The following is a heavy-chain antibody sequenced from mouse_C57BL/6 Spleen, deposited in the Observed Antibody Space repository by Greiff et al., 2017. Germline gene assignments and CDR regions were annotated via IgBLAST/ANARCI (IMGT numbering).Heavy chain of an antibody. Sequence: VQLKQSDAELVKPGASVKISCKVSGYAFSGHSINWMKQRPEQGLEWIGHIYPGDGGTKYNGKFKGKATLTADKSSSTAYMQLNSLTSEDSAVYFCARYGSSHDWYFDVGGTGTTVTVSS. V-gene: IGHV1-78*01. CDR2: IYPGDGGT. D-gene: IGHD1-1*01. CDR3: ARYGSSHDWYFDV. J-gene: IGHJ1*03. CDR1: GYAFSGHS.